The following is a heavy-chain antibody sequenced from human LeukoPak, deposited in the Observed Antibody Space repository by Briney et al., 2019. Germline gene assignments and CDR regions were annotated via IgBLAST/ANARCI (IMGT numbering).Heavy chain of an antibody. D-gene: IGHD6-19*01. Sequence: SETLSLTCTVSGGSIRSSSYYWGWIREPPGKGLEWIGSIYYRGSSHYDPSLKSRVTISLDTSKNQFSLKLSSVTAADTAVYYCASTSISGWYPADYWGQGTLVTVSS. CDR1: GGSIRSSSYY. CDR2: IYYRGSS. V-gene: IGHV4-39*07. CDR3: ASTSISGWYPADY. J-gene: IGHJ4*02.